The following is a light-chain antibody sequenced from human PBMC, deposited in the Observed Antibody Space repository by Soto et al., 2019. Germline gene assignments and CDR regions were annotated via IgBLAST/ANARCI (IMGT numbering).Light chain of an antibody. J-gene: IGKJ3*01. CDR3: QHYSNWPPT. Sequence: EMVMTQSPATLSVSPGERVTLSCRASESVHSNLAWYQQKPGQGPSLLIYYVSTRVTGVPGRFSGSGSGTEFTLTISSLRSEDFGVYYCQHYSNWPPTFGPGTKVEIK. CDR2: YVS. CDR1: ESVHSN. V-gene: IGKV3-15*01.